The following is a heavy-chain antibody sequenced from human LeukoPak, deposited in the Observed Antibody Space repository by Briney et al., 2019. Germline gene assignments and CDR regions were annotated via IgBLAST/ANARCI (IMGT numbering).Heavy chain of an antibody. CDR3: ARDRTDYYYGMDV. J-gene: IGHJ6*02. CDR2: IYSGGST. Sequence: GSLRLSCAASGFTVSSNYMSWVRQAPGKGLEWVSVIYSGGSTYYADSVKGRFTISRDNSKNTLYLQMNSLRAEDTAVYYCARDRTDYYYGMDVWGQGTTVTVSS. CDR1: GFTVSSNY. V-gene: IGHV3-53*01.